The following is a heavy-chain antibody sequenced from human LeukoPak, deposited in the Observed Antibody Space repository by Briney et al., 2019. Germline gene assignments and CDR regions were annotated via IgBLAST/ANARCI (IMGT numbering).Heavy chain of an antibody. CDR2: ISSSSSTI. D-gene: IGHD5-24*01. Sequence: GGSLRLSCAASGFTFSSYSMNWVRQAPGKGLEWVSYISSSSSTIYYADSVKGRFTISRDNAKNSLYLQMNSLRAEDTAVYYCAREGGGYNNRGFDYWGQGTLVTVSS. V-gene: IGHV3-48*01. CDR1: GFTFSSYS. J-gene: IGHJ4*02. CDR3: AREGGGYNNRGFDY.